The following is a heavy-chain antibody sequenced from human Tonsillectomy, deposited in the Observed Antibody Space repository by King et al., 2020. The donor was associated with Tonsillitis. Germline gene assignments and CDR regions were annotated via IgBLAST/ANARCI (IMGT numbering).Heavy chain of an antibody. Sequence: VQLVESGGGLVQPGGSLKLSCAASEFSFSGSAMSWARQASGKGLEWLGRRKSKARNYATEYAGSVKGRFTISRDDSKNTASLQMNSLKTEDTAMYYCYIRVGDTGYWGQGILVTVS. CDR1: EFSFSGSA. CDR3: YIRVGDTGY. V-gene: IGHV3-73*02. J-gene: IGHJ4*02. CDR2: RKSKARNYAT. D-gene: IGHD1-26*01.